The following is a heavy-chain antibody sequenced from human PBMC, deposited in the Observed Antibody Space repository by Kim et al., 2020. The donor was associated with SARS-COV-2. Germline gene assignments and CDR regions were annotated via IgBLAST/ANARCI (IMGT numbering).Heavy chain of an antibody. V-gene: IGHV7-4-1*02. J-gene: IGHJ4*02. Sequence: NPTYAQGFTGRFVFSLDTSVSTAYLQISSLKAEDTAVYYCAREVAGRTDYWGQGTLVTVSS. CDR2: NP. D-gene: IGHD6-19*01. CDR3: AREVAGRTDY.